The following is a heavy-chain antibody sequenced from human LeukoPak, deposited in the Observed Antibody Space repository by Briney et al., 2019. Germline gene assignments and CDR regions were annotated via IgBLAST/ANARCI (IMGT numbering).Heavy chain of an antibody. CDR2: ISGSGDNT. J-gene: IGHJ4*02. V-gene: IGHV3-23*01. CDR3: ARGFRKIEY. Sequence: GSLRLSCAASGFTFSRHAMSWVRQAPGKGLDWVSGISGSGDNTYDADSVKGRFTISRDNSKNTVYLQMNSLRAEDTAVYYCARGFRKIEYWGQGTLVTVSS. CDR1: GFTFSRHA.